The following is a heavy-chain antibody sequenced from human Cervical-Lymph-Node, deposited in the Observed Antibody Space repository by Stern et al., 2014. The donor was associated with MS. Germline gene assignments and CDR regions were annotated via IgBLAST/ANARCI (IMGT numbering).Heavy chain of an antibody. V-gene: IGHV3-11*01. J-gene: IGHJ4*02. CDR1: GFIFSDYY. CDR3: ARAGGSADDF. CDR2: ISSRDGTI. Sequence: VHLVEPGGTLVRPGGSLRLSCAASGFIFSDYYMTWIRQAPGKGLEWISYISSRDGTIYYADSVKGRFTISRDNAKKSLYLQMNSLRSEDTAVYYCARAGGSADDFWGQGTLVTVSS. D-gene: IGHD3-10*01.